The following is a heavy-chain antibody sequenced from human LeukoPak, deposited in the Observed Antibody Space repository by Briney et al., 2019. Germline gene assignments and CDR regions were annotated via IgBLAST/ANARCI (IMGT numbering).Heavy chain of an antibody. CDR1: GGSISSYY. D-gene: IGHD5-18*01. CDR3: ARENDRYGRIDY. V-gene: IGHV4-59*01. CDR2: VSYSGST. Sequence: PSETLSLTCTVSGGSISSYYWSWVRQPPGKGLEWIGYVSYSGSTDYNPSLKSRVIISIDTPKNQFSLRLSSVTAADTAVYYCARENDRYGRIDYRGQGTQVTVSS. J-gene: IGHJ4*02.